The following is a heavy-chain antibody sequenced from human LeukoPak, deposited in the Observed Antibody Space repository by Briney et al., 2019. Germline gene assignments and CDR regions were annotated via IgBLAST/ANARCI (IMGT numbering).Heavy chain of an antibody. J-gene: IGHJ4*02. CDR1: GFTFRSFA. Sequence: GGSLGLSCAASGFTFRSFAMSWVRQAPGKGLEWVSAIRAGGDVTYYTDSVQGRFTISRDNSKNTVFLQMNSLRAEDTAVYYCATYGVIWGSYRYPDYWGQGTLVTVSS. V-gene: IGHV3-23*01. D-gene: IGHD3-16*02. CDR3: ATYGVIWGSYRYPDY. CDR2: IRAGGDVT.